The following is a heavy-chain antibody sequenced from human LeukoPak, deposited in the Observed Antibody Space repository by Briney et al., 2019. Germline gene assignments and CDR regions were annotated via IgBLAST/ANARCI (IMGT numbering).Heavy chain of an antibody. CDR2: ISPSSSYI. D-gene: IGHD5-24*01. CDR1: GFTFSSYS. Sequence: GGSLRLSCAASGFTFSSYSMNWVRQAPGTGLEWVSFISPSSSYIYYADSVKGRFTISRDNAKNSLYLQMNSLRAEDTAVYYCARDLGDGYNPLDYWGQGTLVTVSS. J-gene: IGHJ4*02. V-gene: IGHV3-21*01. CDR3: ARDLGDGYNPLDY.